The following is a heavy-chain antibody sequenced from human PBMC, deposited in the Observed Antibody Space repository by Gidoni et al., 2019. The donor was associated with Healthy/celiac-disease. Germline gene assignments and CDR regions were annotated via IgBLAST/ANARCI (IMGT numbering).Heavy chain of an antibody. D-gene: IGHD4-17*01. Sequence: QVQLVESGGGVVQHGRSLRLSCAASGFTFSSYGMHWVRQAPGKGLEWVAVIWDDGSNKYYADSVKGRFTISRDKSKNTMYLQMNSLRAEDTAVYYCARDAFLPPFYGDYPGRSYGMDVWGQGTTVTVSS. CDR2: IWDDGSNK. V-gene: IGHV3-33*01. CDR1: GFTFSSYG. CDR3: ARDAFLPPFYGDYPGRSYGMDV. J-gene: IGHJ6*02.